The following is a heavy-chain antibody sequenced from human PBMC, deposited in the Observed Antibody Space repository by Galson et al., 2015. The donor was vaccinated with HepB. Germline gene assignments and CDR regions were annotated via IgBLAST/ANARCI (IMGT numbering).Heavy chain of an antibody. J-gene: IGHJ4*02. CDR1: GGSISSGGYY. CDR3: AGGQSIAAAGNFDY. CDR2: IYYSGST. Sequence: TLSLTCTVSGGSISSGGYYWSWIRQHPGKGLEWIGYIYYSGSTYYNPSLKSRVTISVDTSKNQFSLKLSSVTAADTAVYYCAGGQSIAAAGNFDYWGQGTLVTVSS. D-gene: IGHD6-13*01. V-gene: IGHV4-31*03.